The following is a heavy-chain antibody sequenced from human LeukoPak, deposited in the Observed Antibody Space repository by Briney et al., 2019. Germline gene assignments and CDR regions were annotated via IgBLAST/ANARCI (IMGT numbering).Heavy chain of an antibody. Sequence: SETLSLTCIVSGGSINSYYWSWIRQPPGKGLEWIGYIYYSGSTDYNPSLKSRVTISVDTSKNQFSLKLSSVTAADTAVYYCARGSGWYLPFDYWGQGTLVTVSS. CDR1: GGSINSYY. J-gene: IGHJ4*02. CDR3: ARGSGWYLPFDY. V-gene: IGHV4-59*08. CDR2: IYYSGST. D-gene: IGHD6-19*01.